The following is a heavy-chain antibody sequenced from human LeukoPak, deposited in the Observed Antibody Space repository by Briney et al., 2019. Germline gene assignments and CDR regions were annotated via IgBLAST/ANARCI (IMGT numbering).Heavy chain of an antibody. Sequence: EASVTVSCKASGGTFSSYAISWVRQAPGQGLEWMGGIIPIFGTANYAQKFQGRVTITADESTSTAYMELSSLRSEDTAVYHCAKDTYYYDFWGQGTLVTVSS. V-gene: IGHV1-69*13. CDR1: GGTFSSYA. CDR3: AKDTYYYDF. D-gene: IGHD3/OR15-3a*01. CDR2: IIPIFGTA. J-gene: IGHJ4*02.